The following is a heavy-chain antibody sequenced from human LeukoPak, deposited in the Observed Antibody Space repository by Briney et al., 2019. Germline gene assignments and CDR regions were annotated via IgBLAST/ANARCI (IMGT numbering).Heavy chain of an antibody. CDR1: GGSISSYY. Sequence: SETLSLTXTVSGGSISSYYWSWIRQPPGKRLGWIGYIYYSGSTNYNPSLKSRVTISVDTSKNQFSLKLSSVTAADTAVYYCAREVNSSGDFDYWGQGTLVTVSS. V-gene: IGHV4-59*01. CDR3: AREVNSSGDFDY. J-gene: IGHJ4*02. D-gene: IGHD6-25*01. CDR2: IYYSGST.